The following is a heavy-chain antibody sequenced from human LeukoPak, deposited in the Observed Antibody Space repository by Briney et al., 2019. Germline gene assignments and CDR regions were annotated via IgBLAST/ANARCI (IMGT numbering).Heavy chain of an antibody. J-gene: IGHJ4*02. CDR3: ARDRASKLGYCSGGSCYSQENYFDY. CDR1: GFTFSSYG. CDR2: IRYDGSNK. Sequence: GALRLSCAASGFTFSSYGMHWVRQAPGKELEWVAFIRYDGSNKYYADSVKGRFTISRDNAKNSLYLQMNSLRAEDTAVYYCARDRASKLGYCSGGSCYSQENYFDYWGQGTLVTVSS. V-gene: IGHV3-30*02. D-gene: IGHD2-15*01.